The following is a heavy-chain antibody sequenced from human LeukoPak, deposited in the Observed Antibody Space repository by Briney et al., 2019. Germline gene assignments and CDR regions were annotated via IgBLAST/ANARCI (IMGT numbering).Heavy chain of an antibody. J-gene: IGHJ4*02. V-gene: IGHV1-2*04. D-gene: IGHD2-15*01. CDR1: GYTFTGYY. CDR3: ARDMGYCSGGSCPLFDY. CDR2: INPNSGGT. Sequence: ASVKVSYKASGYTFTGYYMHWVRQAPGQGLEWMGWINPNSGGTNYAQKFQGWVTMTRDTSISTAYMELSRLRSDDTAVYYCARDMGYCSGGSCPLFDYWGQGTLVTVSS.